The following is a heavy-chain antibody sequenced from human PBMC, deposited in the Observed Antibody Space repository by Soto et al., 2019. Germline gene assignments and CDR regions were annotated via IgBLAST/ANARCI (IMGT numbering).Heavy chain of an antibody. CDR2: MYNTGST. J-gene: IGHJ6*02. D-gene: IGHD2-21*02. CDR3: ARDLWGYCGTDCYPLDV. CDR1: FGSISRYY. V-gene: IGHV4-59*01. Sequence: SETLSHTCPVSFGSISRYYWSWILHPPFKGLEWIGYMYNTGSTVYNPSFKSRVTISVDTSKNQFSLKLNSVTAADTAVYYCARDLWGYCGTDCYPLDVWGQGTTVTVSS.